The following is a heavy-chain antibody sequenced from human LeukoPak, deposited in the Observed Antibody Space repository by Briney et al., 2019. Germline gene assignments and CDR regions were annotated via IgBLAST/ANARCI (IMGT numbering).Heavy chain of an antibody. CDR1: GGSFSGYY. CDR2: INHSGST. D-gene: IGHD1-26*01. J-gene: IGHJ4*02. Sequence: SETLSLTCAVYGGSFSGYYWSWIRQPPGKGLEWIGEINHSGSTNYNPSLKSRVTISVDTSKNHSSLKLSSVTTADTAVYYCARGSAYWGQGTLVTVSS. CDR3: ARGSAY. V-gene: IGHV4-34*01.